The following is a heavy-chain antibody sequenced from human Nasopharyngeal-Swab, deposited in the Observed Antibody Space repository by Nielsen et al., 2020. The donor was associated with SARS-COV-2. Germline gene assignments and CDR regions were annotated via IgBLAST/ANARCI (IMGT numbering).Heavy chain of an antibody. CDR3: ARLLEVGGTPLDY. J-gene: IGHJ4*02. V-gene: IGHV3-7*01. D-gene: IGHD6-19*01. CDR1: GFTFSTYW. Sequence: GESLKISCEASGFTFSTYWMSWVRQAPGTGLEWVANIRQDESEKYYVDSVKGRFTISRDNAKNSLFLQMNSLRVADTAVYYCARLLEVGGTPLDYWGQGTLVSVSS. CDR2: IRQDESEK.